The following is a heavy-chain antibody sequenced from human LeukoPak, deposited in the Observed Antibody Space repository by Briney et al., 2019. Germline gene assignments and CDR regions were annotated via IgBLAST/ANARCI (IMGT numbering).Heavy chain of an antibody. CDR1: GGTLSSYA. J-gene: IGHJ3*02. CDR2: IIPIFGTA. CDR3: ARAALGYSSSWRYLNAFDI. V-gene: IGHV1-69*05. D-gene: IGHD6-13*01. Sequence: SVKVSCKASGGTLSSYAISWVRQAPGQGLEWMGGIIPIFGTANYAQKFQGRVTITTDESTSTAYMELSSLRSEDTAVYYCARAALGYSSSWRYLNAFDIWGQGTMVTVSS.